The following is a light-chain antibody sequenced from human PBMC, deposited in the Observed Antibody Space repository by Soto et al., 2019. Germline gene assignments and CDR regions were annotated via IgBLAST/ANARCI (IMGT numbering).Light chain of an antibody. J-gene: IGKJ2*01. CDR1: QSISSY. CDR3: QQTYNTPRT. V-gene: IGKV1-39*01. CDR2: AAS. Sequence: DIQMTQSPSSLPASVGDSVTISCRASQSISSYLNWYQQKPGKAPNLLIYAASNLQSGVPSRFSGSGSGTDFTLTISSLQPEDFATYYCQQTYNTPRTFGQGTKLEI.